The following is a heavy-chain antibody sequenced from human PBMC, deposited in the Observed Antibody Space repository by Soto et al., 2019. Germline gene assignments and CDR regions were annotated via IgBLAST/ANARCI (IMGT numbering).Heavy chain of an antibody. J-gene: IGHJ4*02. CDR3: ARTTAVPNTLRSRYFFDY. CDR2: TAYTGNT. D-gene: IGHD4-17*01. Sequence: SETLSLTCSVSGGSITSYHWSWIRQFPGKGLGWIAYTAYTGNTNYNPSLKSRVTISMDTSKNQLSLKLTSMTAADTAVYYCARTTAVPNTLRSRYFFDYWGQGTLVTVSS. V-gene: IGHV4-59*01. CDR1: GGSITSYH.